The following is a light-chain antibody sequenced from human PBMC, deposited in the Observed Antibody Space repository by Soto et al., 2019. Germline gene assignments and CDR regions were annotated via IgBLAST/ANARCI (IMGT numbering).Light chain of an antibody. CDR2: WAS. J-gene: IGKJ1*01. CDR3: QQYYTNSWS. Sequence: DIVMTQSPDSLAVSLGERATINCKSSQSVLYSPNNKNYLAWYQHKPGQPPKMLIYWASIRESGVPDRFSGSGSGTDFTLTISGLQSEDVAVYYCQQYYTNSWSFGQGTKVDIK. V-gene: IGKV4-1*01. CDR1: QSVLYSPNNKNY.